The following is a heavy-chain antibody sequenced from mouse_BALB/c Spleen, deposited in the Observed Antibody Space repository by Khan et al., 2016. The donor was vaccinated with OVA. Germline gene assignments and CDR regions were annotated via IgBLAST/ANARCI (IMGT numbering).Heavy chain of an antibody. CDR3: ARLGYWLAY. Sequence: QVQLQQSGAELVRPGSSVKISCKASGYAFSSYWMNWVKQRPGQGLEWIGQTYPGDGNTHYNGNFKGKATLTADKSSSTAYMQLSSLTSEESASYFCARLGYWLAYWDQGTLVTVSA. D-gene: IGHD2-14*01. CDR2: TYPGDGNT. J-gene: IGHJ3*01. CDR1: GYAFSSYW. V-gene: IGHV1-80*01.